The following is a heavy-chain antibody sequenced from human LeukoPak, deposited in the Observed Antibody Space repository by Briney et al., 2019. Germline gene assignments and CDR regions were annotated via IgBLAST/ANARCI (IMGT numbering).Heavy chain of an antibody. CDR1: GGSISSYY. D-gene: IGHD2-2*01. V-gene: IGHV4-4*07. CDR2: IYTSGST. J-gene: IGHJ4*02. CDR3: ARGGCSSTSCYDHRAPFDY. Sequence: PSETLSLTCTVSGGSISSYYWSWIRQPAGKGLEWIGRIYTSGSTNYNPSLKSRVTMSVDTSKNQFSLKLSSVTAADTAVYYCARGGCSSTSCYDHRAPFDYWGQGTLVTVSS.